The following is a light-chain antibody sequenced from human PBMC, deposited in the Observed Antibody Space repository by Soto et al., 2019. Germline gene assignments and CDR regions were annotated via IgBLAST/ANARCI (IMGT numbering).Light chain of an antibody. CDR2: DVT. V-gene: IGLV2-14*03. CDR1: RSDVGGYNY. J-gene: IGLJ2*01. Sequence: QSALTQPASVSGSPGQSITISCTGSRSDVGGYNYVSWYQHHPGKAPKLMIYDVTNRPSGISNRFSGSKSGNTASLTISGRQAEDEADYFCSSYTSSFTVVFGGGTKLTVL. CDR3: SSYTSSFTVV.